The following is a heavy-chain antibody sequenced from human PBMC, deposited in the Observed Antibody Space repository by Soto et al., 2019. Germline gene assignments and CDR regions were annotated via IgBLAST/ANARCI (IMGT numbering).Heavy chain of an antibody. CDR2: IYYSGST. CDR1: GGSISSGGYY. V-gene: IGHV4-31*03. J-gene: IGHJ4*02. Sequence: QVQLQESGPGLVKPSQTLSLTCTVSGGSISSGGYYWSWIRQHPGKGLEWIGYIYYSGSTYYNPSLKSRVTISVDTSKNQFSLKLSSVTAADTAVYYCAREKRATVTTLDSDWGQGTLVTVSS. CDR3: AREKRATVTTLDSD. D-gene: IGHD4-17*01.